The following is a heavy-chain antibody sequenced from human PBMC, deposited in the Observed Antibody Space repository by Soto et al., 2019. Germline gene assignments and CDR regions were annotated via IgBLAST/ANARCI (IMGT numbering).Heavy chain of an antibody. CDR2: ISYEGSSK. CDR3: AKEIAVAGDPFYYFGLDV. V-gene: IGHV3-30*18. Sequence: QVQLVESGGGVVQPGRSLRLSCAASGFTFRTSGMHWVRQAPGKGLEWVGFISYEGSSKYYADSVKGRFTIDRDNSKNTLYLQMSSLRGEDTAVYYCAKEIAVAGDPFYYFGLDVWGQGNTVTVSS. CDR1: GFTFRTSG. J-gene: IGHJ6*02. D-gene: IGHD6-13*01.